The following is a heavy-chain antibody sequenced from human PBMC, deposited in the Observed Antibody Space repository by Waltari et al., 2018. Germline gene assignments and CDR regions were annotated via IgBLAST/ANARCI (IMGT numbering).Heavy chain of an antibody. CDR3: ARCGRGYSGYDDPYYFDY. V-gene: IGHV4-4*07. D-gene: IGHD5-12*01. Sequence: QVQLQESGPGLVKPSETLSLTCSVSGGSINSYYWTWIRQPAGKGLEWIGRIYTSGGTKYNPALKSRVTMSVDTPRNQCSLKLTSVTAADTAVYYCARCGRGYSGYDDPYYFDYWGQGTLVTVSS. CDR2: IYTSGGT. CDR1: GGSINSYY. J-gene: IGHJ4*02.